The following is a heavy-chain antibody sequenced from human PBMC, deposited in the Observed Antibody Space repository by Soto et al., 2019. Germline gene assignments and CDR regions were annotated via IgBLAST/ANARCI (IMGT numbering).Heavy chain of an antibody. J-gene: IGHJ6*02. D-gene: IGHD7-27*01. V-gene: IGHV1-2*02. CDR3: ARDWGNYYYGMDV. CDR2: INPNNGNT. Sequence: ASVKVSCKASGYTFTGYYMHWVRQAPGQGLEWMGWINPNNGNTKYAQKFQGRVTITRDTSTSTAHMEVSSLRSEDTAVYYCARDWGNYYYGMDVWGQGTTVTVSS. CDR1: GYTFTGYY.